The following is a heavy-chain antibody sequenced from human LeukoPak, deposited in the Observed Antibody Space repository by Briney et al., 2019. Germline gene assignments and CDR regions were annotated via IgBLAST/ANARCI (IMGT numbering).Heavy chain of an antibody. J-gene: IGHJ6*02. Sequence: SVKVSCKASGGTFSSYAISWVRQAPGQGLEWMGRIIPILGIANYAQKFQGRVTITADKSTSTAYMELSSLRSEDTAVYYCARDPGTTSPSDPYYYYGMDVWGQGTTVTVS. CDR3: ARDPGTTSPSDPYYYYGMDV. CDR2: IIPILGIA. D-gene: IGHD1-7*01. CDR1: GGTFSSYA. V-gene: IGHV1-69*04.